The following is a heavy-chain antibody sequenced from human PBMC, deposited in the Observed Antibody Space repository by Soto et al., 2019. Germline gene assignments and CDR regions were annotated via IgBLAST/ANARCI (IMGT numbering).Heavy chain of an antibody. CDR3: ARLVVVAPVANA. J-gene: IGHJ5*02. D-gene: IGHD2-15*01. CDR2: IFYTGTT. V-gene: IGHV4-39*02. CDR1: GCSINYNSYY. Sequence: SATLSLTRTVAGCSINYNSYYWGWLRQPPGKGLEWVGGIFYTGTTYYSPSLKDRVTISVDTSKNSFSLNLTSVTAADTAGYFCARLVVVAPVANAWGQATWVTGSA.